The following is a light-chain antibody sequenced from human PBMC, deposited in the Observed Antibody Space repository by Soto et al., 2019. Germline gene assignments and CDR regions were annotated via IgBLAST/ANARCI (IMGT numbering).Light chain of an antibody. Sequence: EIVVTQSPGTLSLSPGERATLSCRASQRISSSYLAWYQQKPGQAPRLLIYGASNRATGIPVRFSGSGSGTDFTLTISRLEPEDFAVYYCQQYVNSLYTFGLGTKLEIK. CDR2: GAS. V-gene: IGKV3-20*01. CDR1: QRISSSY. CDR3: QQYVNSLYT. J-gene: IGKJ2*01.